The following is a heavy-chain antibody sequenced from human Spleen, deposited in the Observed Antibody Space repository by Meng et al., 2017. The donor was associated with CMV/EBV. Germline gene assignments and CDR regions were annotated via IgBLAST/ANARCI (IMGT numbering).Heavy chain of an antibody. D-gene: IGHD6-6*01. CDR3: ARVAARTYYYGMDV. V-gene: IGHV4-34*01. CDR1: GGSLSAYY. Sequence: SETLSLTCAVYGGSLSAYYWSWIRQPPEKGLEWSGEINHSGSTNYNPSLKSRVTISVDTSKNQFSLKLSSVTAADTAVYYCARVAARTYYYGMDVWGQGTTVTVSS. CDR2: INHSGST. J-gene: IGHJ6*02.